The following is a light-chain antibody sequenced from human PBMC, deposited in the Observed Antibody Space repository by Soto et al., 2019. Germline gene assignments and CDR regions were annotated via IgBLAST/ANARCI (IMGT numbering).Light chain of an antibody. CDR1: QSVSSY. Sequence: EIVLTQSPATLSLSPGERATLSCRASQSVSSYLAWYQQKPGQAPRLLIYDASNRATGIPARFSGNGSGTDFTLTIGSLEPEDFAVYFCQQRSNWPRTFGQGTRLEIK. J-gene: IGKJ5*01. CDR2: DAS. V-gene: IGKV3-11*01. CDR3: QQRSNWPRT.